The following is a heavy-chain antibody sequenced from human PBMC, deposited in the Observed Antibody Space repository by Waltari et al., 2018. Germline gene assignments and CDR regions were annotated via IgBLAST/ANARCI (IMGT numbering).Heavy chain of an antibody. CDR1: GFTFSSYG. Sequence: QVQLVESGGGVVQPGRSLRLSCAASGFTFSSYGMPWVRQAPGKGLEWVAVIWYDGSNKYYADSVKGRFTISRDNSKNTLYLQMNSLRAEDTAVYYCARDLRPGYYYYYGMDVWGQGTTVTVSS. CDR2: IWYDGSNK. V-gene: IGHV3-33*01. CDR3: ARDLRPGYYYYYGMDV. J-gene: IGHJ6*02.